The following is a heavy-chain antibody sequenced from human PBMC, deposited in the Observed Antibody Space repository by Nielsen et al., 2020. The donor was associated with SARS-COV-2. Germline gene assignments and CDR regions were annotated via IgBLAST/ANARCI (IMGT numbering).Heavy chain of an antibody. Sequence: GESLKISCAASGFTFADSWMHWVRQAPGKGLEWISRINSEGYTRDYADSVKGRFTISRDNAANTLSLQMRSLRAKDTAVYFCIRAGTYNYGLAYWGQGVLVKVSS. D-gene: IGHD5-18*01. V-gene: IGHV3-74*01. J-gene: IGHJ4*02. CDR3: IRAGTYNYGLAY. CDR1: GFTFADSW. CDR2: INSEGYTR.